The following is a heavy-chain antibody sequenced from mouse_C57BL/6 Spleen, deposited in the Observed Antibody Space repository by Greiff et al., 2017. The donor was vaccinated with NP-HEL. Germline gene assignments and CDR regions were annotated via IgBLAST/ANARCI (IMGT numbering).Heavy chain of an antibody. D-gene: IGHD1-1*01. V-gene: IGHV1-47*01. J-gene: IGHJ3*01. CDR1: GYTFTTYP. CDR2: FHPNNDDT. CDR3: ARRDYYSGYAY. Sequence: QVQLKESGAELVKPGASVKMSCKASGYTFTTYPIEWMKQSHGKSLEWIGNFHPNNDDTKYNEKFKGKATLTVDKSSSTVYLELSRLTSDDSAVYYCARRDYYSGYAYWGKGTLVTVYA.